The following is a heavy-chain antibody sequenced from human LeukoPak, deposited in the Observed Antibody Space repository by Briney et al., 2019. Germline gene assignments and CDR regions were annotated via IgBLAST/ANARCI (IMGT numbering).Heavy chain of an antibody. CDR3: ARSSIIAAAGPYYFDY. Sequence: ASVKVSCKASGYTFTGYYMHWVRQAPGQGLEWMGWINPNSGGTNYAQKFQGRVTMTRDTSISTAYMELSRLRSDDTAVYYCARSSIIAAAGPYYFDYWGQGALVTVSS. J-gene: IGHJ4*02. D-gene: IGHD6-13*01. V-gene: IGHV1-2*02. CDR1: GYTFTGYY. CDR2: INPNSGGT.